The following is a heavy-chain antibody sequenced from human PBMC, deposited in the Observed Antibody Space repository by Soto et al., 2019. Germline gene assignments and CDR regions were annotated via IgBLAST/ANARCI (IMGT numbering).Heavy chain of an antibody. CDR2: IYYSGST. CDR1: GGSISSGDYY. Sequence: QVQLQESGPGLVKPSQTLSLTCTVSGGSISSGDYYWSWIRQPPGKGLEWIGYIYYSGSTYYNPSLKSRVTISVDTSKNQFSLKLSSVTAADTAVYYCARDRAGGYDPYYFDYWGQGTLVTVSS. V-gene: IGHV4-30-4*01. D-gene: IGHD3-22*01. J-gene: IGHJ4*02. CDR3: ARDRAGGYDPYYFDY.